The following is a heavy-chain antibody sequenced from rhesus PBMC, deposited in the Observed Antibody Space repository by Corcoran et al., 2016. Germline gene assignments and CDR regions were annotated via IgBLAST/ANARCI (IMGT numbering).Heavy chain of an antibody. D-gene: IGHD3-22*01. CDR2: SRGGGSPT. J-gene: IGHJ5-2*02. V-gene: IGHV4-165*01. Sequence: QLQEAGPGRVKPSETLSLTCTVSGGSLTYVWWSWIRQSPGKGLEWIGESRGGGSPTHSSPPLKSRVPFSTDSSKCQFSLKLTSVTAADTAIYYCARDGGSDSYSRDVWGRGVLVTVSS. CDR1: GGSLTYVW. CDR3: ARDGGSDSYSRDV.